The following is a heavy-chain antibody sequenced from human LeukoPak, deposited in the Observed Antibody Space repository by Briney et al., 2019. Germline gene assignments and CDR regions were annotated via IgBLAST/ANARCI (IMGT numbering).Heavy chain of an antibody. CDR1: GFTFSDYY. CDR3: AREDLVVVPGARIYRVFDI. D-gene: IGHD2-2*01. V-gene: IGHV3-11*05. Sequence: MTGGSLRLSCAASGFTFSDYYMSWIRQAPGKGLEWVSYISSSDTYTNYADSVKGRVTVSRDNAENSMYLHMNSLRAEDTAMYYCAREDLVVVPGARIYRVFDIWGQGTMVTVS. CDR2: ISSSDTYT. J-gene: IGHJ3*02.